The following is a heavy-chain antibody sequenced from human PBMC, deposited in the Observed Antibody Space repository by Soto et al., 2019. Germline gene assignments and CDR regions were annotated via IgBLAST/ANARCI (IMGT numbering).Heavy chain of an antibody. J-gene: IGHJ4*02. CDR3: AKTGTYNPFDY. Sequence: QVQLVESGGGVVQPGRSLRLSCAASGFTFSSYGMHWVRQAPGKGLEWVAVISYDGSNKYYADSVKGRFTISRDNSKNTLYLQMNSLTAEDTAVYYCAKTGTYNPFDYWGQGTLVTVSS. D-gene: IGHD3-10*01. CDR1: GFTFSSYG. V-gene: IGHV3-30*18. CDR2: ISYDGSNK.